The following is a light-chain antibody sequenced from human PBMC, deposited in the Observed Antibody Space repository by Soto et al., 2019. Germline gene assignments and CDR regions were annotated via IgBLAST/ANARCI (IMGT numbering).Light chain of an antibody. CDR3: QRYNTYSRT. CDR1: QGIGDT. V-gene: IGKV3-15*01. Sequence: EIVLTQSPATLSLSPGEGATLSCRAGQGIGDTLAWYQHKPGQTPRLLIYDTSTRATGVPARFSGSRSGTEFTLTINSLQSEDFAVYYCQRYNTYSRTFGQGTKVDIK. CDR2: DTS. J-gene: IGKJ1*01.